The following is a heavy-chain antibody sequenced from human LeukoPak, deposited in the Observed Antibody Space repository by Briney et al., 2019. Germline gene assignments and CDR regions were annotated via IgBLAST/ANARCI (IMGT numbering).Heavy chain of an antibody. CDR1: GFTFSSYE. CDR2: ISSSGSTI. V-gene: IGHV3-48*03. CDR3: ARARCSSTSCYRGYYGMDV. J-gene: IGHJ6*02. D-gene: IGHD2-2*01. Sequence: GGSLRLSCAASGFTFSSYEMNWVRQAPGKGLEWVSYISSSGSTIYCADSVKGRFTISRDNAKNSLYLQMNSLRAEDTAVYYCARARCSSTSCYRGYYGMDVWGQGTTVTVSS.